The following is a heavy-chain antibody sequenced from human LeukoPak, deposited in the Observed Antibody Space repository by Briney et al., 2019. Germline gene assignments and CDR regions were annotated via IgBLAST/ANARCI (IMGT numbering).Heavy chain of an antibody. CDR3: AIHYDYVWGSPTFDP. D-gene: IGHD3-16*01. V-gene: IGHV1-69*06. CDR2: IIPIFGTA. J-gene: IGHJ5*02. CDR1: GGTFSSYA. Sequence: SVKVSCKASGGTFSSYAISWVRQAPGQGLEWMGGIIPIFGTANYAQKFQGRVTITADKSTSTAYMELSSLRSEDTAVYYCAIHYDYVWGSPTFDPWGQGTLVTVSS.